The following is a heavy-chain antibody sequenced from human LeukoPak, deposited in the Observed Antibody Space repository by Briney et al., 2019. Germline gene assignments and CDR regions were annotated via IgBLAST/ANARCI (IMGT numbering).Heavy chain of an antibody. Sequence: GASVKVSCKASGYTFTGYYMHWVRQAPGQGLEWMGWINPNSGGTNYAQKFQGRVTMTSDTSISTAYMELSRLRYEDTAMYYCARGGVYYDYVWGGYRYGDFDYWGQGTLVTVSS. D-gene: IGHD3-16*02. J-gene: IGHJ4*02. CDR2: INPNSGGT. V-gene: IGHV1-2*02. CDR1: GYTFTGYY. CDR3: ARGGVYYDYVWGGYRYGDFDY.